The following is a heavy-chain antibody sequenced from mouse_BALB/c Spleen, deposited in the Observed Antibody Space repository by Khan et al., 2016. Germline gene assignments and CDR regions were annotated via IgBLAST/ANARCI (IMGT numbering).Heavy chain of an antibody. V-gene: IGHV1-69*02. CDR2: IDPSDSET. CDR1: GYTFTSYW. CDR3: ARGYYYGSSDYAMDY. Sequence: QVQLQQPGAELVKPGAPVKLSCKASGYTFTSYWMHWVKQRPGRGLEWIGRIDPSDSETHYNQKFKDKATLTVDKSSSTDYIQLSSLTSEDSAVHYCARGYYYGSSDYAMDYWGQGTSVTVSA. D-gene: IGHD1-1*01. J-gene: IGHJ4*01.